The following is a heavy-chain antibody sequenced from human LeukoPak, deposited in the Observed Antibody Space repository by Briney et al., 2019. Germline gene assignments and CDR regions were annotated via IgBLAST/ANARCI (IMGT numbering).Heavy chain of an antibody. D-gene: IGHD6-19*01. CDR3: ARADSGWYDKNWFDP. J-gene: IGHJ5*02. Sequence: GESLKISCKGSGYSFTTNWIGWVRQAPGQGLEWMGWINPNSGGTNYAQKFQGRVTMTRDTSIGTAYMELSRLRSDDTAVYYCARADSGWYDKNWFDPWGQGTLVTVSS. V-gene: IGHV1-2*02. CDR1: GYSFTTNW. CDR2: INPNSGGT.